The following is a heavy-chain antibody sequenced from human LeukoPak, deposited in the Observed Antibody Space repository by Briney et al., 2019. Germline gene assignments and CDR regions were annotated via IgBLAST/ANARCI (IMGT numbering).Heavy chain of an antibody. J-gene: IGHJ4*02. CDR2: ILGGGGT. Sequence: GGSLRLSCSASGFSFSTYPMSWVRQAPGKGLEWVAGILGGGGTFYGDSARGRFTVSRDNSKDTLYLQMDSLRGEDTALYYCAKDESVVGVNYSASWGEGNLVTVSS. CDR3: AKDESVVGVNYSAS. V-gene: IGHV3-23*01. D-gene: IGHD3-10*01. CDR1: GFSFSTYP.